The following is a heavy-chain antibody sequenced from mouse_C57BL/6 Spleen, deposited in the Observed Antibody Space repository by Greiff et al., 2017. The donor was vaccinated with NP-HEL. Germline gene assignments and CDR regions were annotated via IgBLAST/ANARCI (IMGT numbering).Heavy chain of an antibody. CDR1: GYSITSDY. CDR2: ISYSGST. J-gene: IGHJ4*01. Sequence: EVQLQQSGPGLAKPSQTLSLTCSVTGYSITSDYWNWIRKFPGNKLEYMGYISYSGSTYYNPSLKSRISITRDTSKNQYYLQLNSVTTEDTATYYCARYTDYYGSSSYAMDYWGQGTSVTVSS. D-gene: IGHD1-1*01. V-gene: IGHV3-8*01. CDR3: ARYTDYYGSSSYAMDY.